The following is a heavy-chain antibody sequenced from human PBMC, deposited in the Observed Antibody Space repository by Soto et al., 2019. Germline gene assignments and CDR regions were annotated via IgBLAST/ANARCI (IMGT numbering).Heavy chain of an antibody. V-gene: IGHV3-30*18. D-gene: IGHD3-22*01. J-gene: IGHJ4*02. CDR3: AKAYSFYYYDSSGYHDYFDY. CDR1: GFTFSSYG. CDR2: ISYDGSNK. Sequence: PGGSLRLSCAASGFTFSSYGMHWVRQAPGKGLEWVAVISYDGSNKHYADSVKGRFTISRDNSKNTLYLQMNSLRAEDTAVYYCAKAYSFYYYDSSGYHDYFDYWGQGTLVTVSS.